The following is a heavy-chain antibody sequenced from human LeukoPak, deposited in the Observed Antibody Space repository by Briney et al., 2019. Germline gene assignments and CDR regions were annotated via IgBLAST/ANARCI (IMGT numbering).Heavy chain of an antibody. D-gene: IGHD6-13*01. Sequence: LTGGSLRLSCAASGFTFSSYAMHWVRQAPGKGLEYVSAISSNGGSTYYANSVKGRFTISRDNSKNTLYLQMGSLRAEDMAVYYCAKAPIYSYSSRWYYLDYWGQGTLVTVSS. CDR1: GFTFSSYA. J-gene: IGHJ4*01. CDR2: ISSNGGST. CDR3: AKAPIYSYSSRWYYLDY. V-gene: IGHV3-64*01.